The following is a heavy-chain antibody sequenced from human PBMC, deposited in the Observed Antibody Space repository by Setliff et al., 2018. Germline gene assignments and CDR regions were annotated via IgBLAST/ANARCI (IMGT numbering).Heavy chain of an antibody. V-gene: IGHV4-39*07. D-gene: IGHD3-10*01. CDR3: ARVPSYGSGSYYYYYYGMDV. CDR2: IYYSGST. Sequence: SETLSLTCTVSGGSISSRSYYWGWTRQPPGKGLEWIGSIYYSGSTYYKPSLKSRVTISVDTSKNQFSLKLSSVTAADTAVYYCARVPSYGSGSYYYYYYGMDVWGQGTTVTVSS. CDR1: GGSISSRSYY. J-gene: IGHJ6*02.